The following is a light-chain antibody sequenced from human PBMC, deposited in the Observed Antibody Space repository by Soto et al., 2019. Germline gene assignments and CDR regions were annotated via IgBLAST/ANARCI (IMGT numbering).Light chain of an antibody. CDR3: QQYGSSLR. CDR2: GAS. V-gene: IGKV3-20*01. CDR1: QSVSSSY. Sequence: EIVLTQSPCTLSLSQGERATLSCRASQSVSSSYLAWYQQKPGQAPRLLIYGASSRATGIPDRFSGSGSGTDFTLTISRLEPEDFAVYYCQQYGSSLRFGGGTKVDIK. J-gene: IGKJ4*01.